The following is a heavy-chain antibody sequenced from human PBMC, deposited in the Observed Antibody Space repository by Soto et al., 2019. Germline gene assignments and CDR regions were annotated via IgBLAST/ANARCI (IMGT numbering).Heavy chain of an antibody. CDR3: ARDSKAAAGTPQWGDDFDI. D-gene: IGHD6-13*01. CDR1: GGSISSYY. V-gene: IGHV4-4*07. CDR2: IYTSGST. Sequence: PSETLSLTCTVSGGSISSYYWSWIRQPAGKGLEWIGRIYTSGSTNYNPSLKSRVTMSVDTSKNQFSLKLSSVTAADTAVYYCARDSKAAAGTPQWGDDFDIWGQGTMVTVSS. J-gene: IGHJ3*02.